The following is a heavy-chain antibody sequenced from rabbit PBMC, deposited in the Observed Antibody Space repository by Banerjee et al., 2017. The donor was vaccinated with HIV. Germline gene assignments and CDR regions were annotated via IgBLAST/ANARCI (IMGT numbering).Heavy chain of an antibody. D-gene: IGHD7-1*01. CDR1: GFSFSSGYW. V-gene: IGHV1S40*01. CDR2: IDPIFGST. J-gene: IGHJ3*01. CDR3: ARGDGAYAGYDGL. Sequence: QSLEESGGDLVKPGASLTLTCTASGFSFSSGYWIFWVRQAPGKGLEWIGYIDPIFGSTYYATWVDGRFTISSHNAQNTLYLQLNSLTAADTATYFCARGDGAYAGYDGLWGQGTLVTVS.